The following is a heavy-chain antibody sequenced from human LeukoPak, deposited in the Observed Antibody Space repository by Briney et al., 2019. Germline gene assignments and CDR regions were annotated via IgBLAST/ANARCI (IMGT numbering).Heavy chain of an antibody. CDR1: GYSFTSYW. CDR2: IYPGDSDT. J-gene: IGHJ5*02. D-gene: IGHD3-3*01. Sequence: GESLKISCKGSGYSFTSYWIGWVRQMPGKGLECMGIIYPGDSDTRYSPSFQGQVTISADKSISTAYLQWSSLKASDTAMYYCASLAPIFYDFWSGYTNWFDPWGQGTLVTVSS. CDR3: ASLAPIFYDFWSGYTNWFDP. V-gene: IGHV5-51*01.